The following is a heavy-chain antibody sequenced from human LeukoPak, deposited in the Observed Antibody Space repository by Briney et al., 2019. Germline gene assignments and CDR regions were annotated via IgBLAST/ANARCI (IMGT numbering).Heavy chain of an antibody. Sequence: PSQTLSLTCTVSGGSSSSGDYYWSWIRQPPGKGLEWIGYIYYSGSTYYNPSLKSRVTISVDTSKNQFSLKLSSVTAADTAVYYCARDNYYDSSGCDYWGQGTLVTVSS. J-gene: IGHJ4*02. D-gene: IGHD3-22*01. CDR2: IYYSGST. CDR3: ARDNYYDSSGCDY. V-gene: IGHV4-30-4*01. CDR1: GGSSSSGDYY.